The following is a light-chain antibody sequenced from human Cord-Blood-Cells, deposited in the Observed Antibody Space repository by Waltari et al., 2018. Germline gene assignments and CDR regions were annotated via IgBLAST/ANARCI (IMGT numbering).Light chain of an antibody. J-gene: IGLJ3*02. CDR3: SSYAGSNNLL. V-gene: IGLV2-8*01. CDR1: RSDVGGYNC. CDR2: EIS. Sequence: QSALTQPPSASGSPGQSVTISCTGTRSDVGGYNCVSWYQQHPGKAPKLILYEISKRPSGVPDRFSGSKSGNTAPLTVSGLQAEDEADYCCSSYAGSNNLLFGGGTKLTVL.